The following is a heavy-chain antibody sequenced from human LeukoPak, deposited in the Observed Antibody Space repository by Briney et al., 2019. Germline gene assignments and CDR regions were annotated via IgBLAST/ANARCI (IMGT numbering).Heavy chain of an antibody. Sequence: GASVKVSCKASGYTFTGYYMHWVRQAPGQGLEWMGWINPNSGGTNYAQKFQGRVTMTRDTSISTAYMELSRLRSDDTAVYYCARALTSPPYIYSSSISPFDYWGQGTLVTVSS. J-gene: IGHJ4*02. CDR1: GYTFTGYY. CDR3: ARALTSPPYIYSSSISPFDY. D-gene: IGHD6-6*01. CDR2: INPNSGGT. V-gene: IGHV1-2*02.